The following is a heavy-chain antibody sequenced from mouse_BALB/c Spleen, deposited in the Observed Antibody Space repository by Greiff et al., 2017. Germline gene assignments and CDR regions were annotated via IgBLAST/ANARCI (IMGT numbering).Heavy chain of an antibody. V-gene: IGHV5-17*02. CDR1: GFTFSSFG. D-gene: IGHD3-3*01. Sequence: EVKLVESGGGLVQPGGSRKLSCAASGFTFSSFGMHWVRQAPEKGLEWVAYISSGISTIYYADTVKGRFTISRDNPKNTLFLQMTSLRSEDTAMYYCASRGYWGQGTLVTVSA. CDR3: ASRGY. CDR2: ISSGISTI. J-gene: IGHJ3*01.